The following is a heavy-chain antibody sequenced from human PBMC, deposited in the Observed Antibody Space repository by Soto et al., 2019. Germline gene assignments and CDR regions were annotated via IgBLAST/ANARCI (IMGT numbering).Heavy chain of an antibody. CDR2: IIPKIGNT. J-gene: IGHJ4*02. V-gene: IGHV1-69*02. Sequence: SVKVSCKASGCTFSAHSIHWVRQTPGRGLEWMGKIIPKIGNTNYAEKFQGRVTISADKSTSTAYMEVRSLRSEDTAVYYCARGWEQVGATARFDYWGQGTLVTVSS. CDR3: ARGWEQVGATARFDY. D-gene: IGHD1-26*01. CDR1: GCTFSAHS.